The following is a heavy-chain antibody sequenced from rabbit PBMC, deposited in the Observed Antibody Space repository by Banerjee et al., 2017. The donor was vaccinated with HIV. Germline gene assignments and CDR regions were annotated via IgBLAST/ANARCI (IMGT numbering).Heavy chain of an antibody. J-gene: IGHJ4*01. CDR2: MDNGDGTT. Sequence: QEQLVESGGGLVKPGASLTLTCKASGFDFSSNAINWVRQAPGKGLEWIAYMDNGDGTTYYASWAKGRFTISKTSSTTVTLQMTSLTVADTATYFCARGNNYAGDGYEMWGPGTLVTVS. CDR1: GFDFSSNA. CDR3: ARGNNYAGDGYEM. V-gene: IGHV1S47*01. D-gene: IGHD4-2*01.